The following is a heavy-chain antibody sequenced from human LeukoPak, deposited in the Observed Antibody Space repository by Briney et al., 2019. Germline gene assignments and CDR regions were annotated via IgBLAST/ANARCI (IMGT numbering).Heavy chain of an antibody. J-gene: IGHJ6*02. D-gene: IGHD4-17*01. CDR3: ARDRLDDYGDYRSAFFYYYYGMDV. CDR2: IYTSGST. Sequence: SEILSLTCTVSGGSISSYYWSWIRQPAGKGLEWIGRIYTSGSTNYNPSLKSRVTMSVDTSKNQFSLKLSSVTAADTAVYYCARDRLDDYGDYRSAFFYYYYGMDVWGQGTTVTVSS. V-gene: IGHV4-4*07. CDR1: GGSISSYY.